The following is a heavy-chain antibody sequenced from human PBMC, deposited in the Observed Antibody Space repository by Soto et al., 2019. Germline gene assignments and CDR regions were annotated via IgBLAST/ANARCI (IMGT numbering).Heavy chain of an antibody. V-gene: IGHV3-21*01. J-gene: IGHJ4*02. CDR3: ARDPSGIAVAAFDY. CDR2: ISSSSSYI. D-gene: IGHD6-19*01. Sequence: GGSLRLSCAASGFTFSSYSMNWVRQAPGKGLECVSSISSSSSYIYYADSVKGRFTISRDNAKNSLYLQMNSLRAEDTAVYYCARDPSGIAVAAFDYWGQGTLVTVYS. CDR1: GFTFSSYS.